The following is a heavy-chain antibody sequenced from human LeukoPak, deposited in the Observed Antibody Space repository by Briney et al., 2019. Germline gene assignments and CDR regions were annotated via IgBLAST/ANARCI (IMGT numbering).Heavy chain of an antibody. D-gene: IGHD2-8*01. J-gene: IGHJ4*02. Sequence: ASVKVSCKASGYIFTGYYMHWVRQAPGQGLEWMGWMNPNSGNTGYAQKFQGRVTMTRNTSISTAYMELSSLRSEDTAVYYCARASCPGMHAGYWGQGTLVTVSS. V-gene: IGHV1-8*02. CDR1: GYIFTGYY. CDR3: ARASCPGMHAGY. CDR2: MNPNSGNT.